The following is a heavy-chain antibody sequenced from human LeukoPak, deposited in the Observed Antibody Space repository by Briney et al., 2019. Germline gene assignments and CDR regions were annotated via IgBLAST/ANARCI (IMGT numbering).Heavy chain of an antibody. Sequence: TLSLTCTVSGGSISSGDYYWSWIRQPPGKGLEWIGYIYYSGSTYYNPSLKRRFTISVDTSKNQFSLKLSSVTAADTAVYYCARMRDVVVPAALDCWGQGTLVTVSS. CDR1: GGSISSGDYY. V-gene: IGHV4-30-4*08. CDR3: ARMRDVVVPAALDC. CDR2: IYYSGST. D-gene: IGHD2-2*01. J-gene: IGHJ4*02.